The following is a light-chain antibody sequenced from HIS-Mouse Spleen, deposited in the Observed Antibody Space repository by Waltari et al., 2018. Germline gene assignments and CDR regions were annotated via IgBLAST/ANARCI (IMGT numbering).Light chain of an antibody. V-gene: IGLV2-23*01. CDR1: SSDVGSYNL. CDR3: CSYAVSSTWV. Sequence: QSALTQPASVSGSPGQSITISCTGTSSDVGSYNLVSWYQQNPGKAPKRMIYEGSKRPSGGSNRLAGSKSGNTASLTIAVLQAEDEADYYCCSYAVSSTWVFGGGTKLTVL. J-gene: IGLJ3*02. CDR2: EGS.